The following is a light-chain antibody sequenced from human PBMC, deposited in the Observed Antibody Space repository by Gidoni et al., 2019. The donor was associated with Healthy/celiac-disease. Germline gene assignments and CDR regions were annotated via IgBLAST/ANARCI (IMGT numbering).Light chain of an antibody. CDR1: QSVSSSY. CDR3: QQYGSSPRYT. CDR2: GAS. Sequence: EIVLTQSPGTLSLSPGERATLSCRASQSVSSSYLAWYQQKPGQAPRLLIYGASSRATGIPDRFSGSGSGTDFTLTISRLEPEDFAEYYCQQYGSSPRYTFXQXTKLEIK. J-gene: IGKJ2*01. V-gene: IGKV3-20*01.